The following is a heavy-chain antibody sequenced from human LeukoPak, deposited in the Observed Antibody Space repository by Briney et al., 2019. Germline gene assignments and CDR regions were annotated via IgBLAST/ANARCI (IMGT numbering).Heavy chain of an antibody. J-gene: IGHJ4*02. CDR3: AKFQGFGDFPDSNLDY. D-gene: IGHD3-10*01. Sequence: PGGSLRLSCAASGFTFSSYEMNWVRQAPGKGLEWVSSISGSGGTTFYAVSVKGRLTISRDSSKNTLFLQMNSLRAEDTAIYYCAKFQGFGDFPDSNLDYWGQGTLVSVSS. V-gene: IGHV3-23*01. CDR1: GFTFSSYE. CDR2: ISGSGGTT.